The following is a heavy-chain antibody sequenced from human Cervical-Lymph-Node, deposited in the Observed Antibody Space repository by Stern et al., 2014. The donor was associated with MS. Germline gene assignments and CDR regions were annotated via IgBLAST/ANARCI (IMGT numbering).Heavy chain of an antibody. V-gene: IGHV1-69*09. Sequence: QMQLVQSGAEVKKPGSSVNVSCKASGGTFISSYAITWMRQAPGQGLEWMGRIIPILGLPNYAQKFQGRVTLTADTSTSTTYMELSSLRSEDTAVYYCARGVVSNRAAATLHNLFDPWGQGTLVTVSS. CDR2: IIPILGLP. J-gene: IGHJ5*02. D-gene: IGHD2-15*01. CDR1: GGTFISSYA. CDR3: ARGVVSNRAAATLHNLFDP.